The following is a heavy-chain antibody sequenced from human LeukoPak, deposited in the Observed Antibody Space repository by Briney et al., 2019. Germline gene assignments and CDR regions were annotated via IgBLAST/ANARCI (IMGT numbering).Heavy chain of an antibody. V-gene: IGHV3-7*01. Sequence: GGSLRLSCAASGFTFSRFRMSWVRQPPGKGLEWVANIKQDGSEIDYADSVKGRFTVSTDNAKNSLYLQMSSLRAEDTAVYYCASSWGSAIDFWGQGTLVTVSS. CDR3: ASSWGSAIDF. D-gene: IGHD3-16*01. J-gene: IGHJ4*02. CDR2: IKQDGSEI. CDR1: GFTFSRFR.